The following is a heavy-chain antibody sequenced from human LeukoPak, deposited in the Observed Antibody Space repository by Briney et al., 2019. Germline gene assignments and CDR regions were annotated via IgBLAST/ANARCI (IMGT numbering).Heavy chain of an antibody. CDR3: VRTEVSSGSEDY. V-gene: IGHV4-30-4*08. D-gene: IGHD6-19*01. CDR2: IYYSGST. CDR1: GGSISSSSYY. J-gene: IGHJ4*02. Sequence: PSETLSLTCTVSGGSISSSSYYWGWIRQPPGKGLEWIGYIYYSGSTYYNPSLKSRVTISLDTSKNQFSLKLSSVTAADTAVYYCVRTEVSSGSEDYWGQGTLVTVSS.